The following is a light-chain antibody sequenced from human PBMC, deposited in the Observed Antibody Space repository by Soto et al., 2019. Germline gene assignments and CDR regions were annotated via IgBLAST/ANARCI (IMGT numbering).Light chain of an antibody. J-gene: IGKJ2*01. CDR3: QQYFSAST. V-gene: IGKV1-5*01. CDR1: QSISQY. Sequence: DIQMTQFPSSLSASVGDRVTITCRASQSISQYLAWYQQKPGKAPNLLIYDASTLEGGIPSRFSGSGSGTKFTLTISSLQTDAFATYYCQQYFSASTFGQGTKLGIK. CDR2: DAS.